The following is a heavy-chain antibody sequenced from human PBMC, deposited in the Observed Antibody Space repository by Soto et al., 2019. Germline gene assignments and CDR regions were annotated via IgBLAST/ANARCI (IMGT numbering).Heavy chain of an antibody. CDR2: ISCCGGST. V-gene: IGHV3-23*01. CDR3: AKADGEQWLIPHLDN. Sequence: PGGSLRLSCEASGFNFKKFAMGWVRQAPGEGLEWVSGISCCGGSTFYADSVKGRFSLARDDSKNTLSLQLNSPRVEDTAHYYCAKADGEQWLIPHLDNWGQGTQVTVSS. D-gene: IGHD6-19*01. J-gene: IGHJ1*01. CDR1: GFNFKKFA.